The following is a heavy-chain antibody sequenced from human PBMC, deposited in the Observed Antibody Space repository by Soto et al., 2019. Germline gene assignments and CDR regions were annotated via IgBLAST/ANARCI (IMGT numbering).Heavy chain of an antibody. D-gene: IGHD5-18*01. CDR1: GCPFTSFA. V-gene: IGHV3-23*01. Sequence: GGPRIRACAASGCPFTSFAVSGVRHTPGKGLEWVSAISGSGGATYYADSVKGRFTVSRDNSKNTLHLQMNSLRTEDTAVYYCARDQAGGYSYHGTNWFDPWGQGTLVTVSS. J-gene: IGHJ5*02. CDR2: ISGSGGAT. CDR3: ARDQAGGYSYHGTNWFDP.